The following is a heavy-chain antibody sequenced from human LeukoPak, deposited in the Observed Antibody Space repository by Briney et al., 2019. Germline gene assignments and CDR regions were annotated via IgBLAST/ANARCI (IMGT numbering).Heavy chain of an antibody. CDR2: IKQDASEE. CDR3: VRDRGRASVDY. Sequence: GGSLRLSCAASGFTFAGYWISWVRQAPGKGLEWVANIKQDASEEYYVDSVKGRFTTSRDDAKNSLYLQMNSLRAEDTAVYYCVRDRGRASVDYWGQGTLVTVSS. D-gene: IGHD1-26*01. J-gene: IGHJ4*02. V-gene: IGHV3-7*01. CDR1: GFTFAGYW.